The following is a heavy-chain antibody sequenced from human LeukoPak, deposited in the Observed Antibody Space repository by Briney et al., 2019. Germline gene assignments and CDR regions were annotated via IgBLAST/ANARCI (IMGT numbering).Heavy chain of an antibody. CDR2: ISSRSTYI. Sequence: GGSLRLSCAASGFTISNYAMNWVRQAPRKGLEWVSSISSRSTYIYYADSVKGRFTISRDNAKNSLFLQMNSLRAEDTTVYYCVRDKGLGWFDPWGQGTLVTVSS. V-gene: IGHV3-21*01. J-gene: IGHJ5*02. CDR3: VRDKGLGWFDP. D-gene: IGHD3/OR15-3a*01. CDR1: GFTISNYA.